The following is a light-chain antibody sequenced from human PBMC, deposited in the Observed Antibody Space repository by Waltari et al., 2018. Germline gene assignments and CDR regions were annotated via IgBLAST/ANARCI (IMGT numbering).Light chain of an antibody. CDR2: DVS. J-gene: IGLJ1*01. CDR3: SSYSRNGNPYV. CDR1: SSDVGDYNY. Sequence: QSALTQPASVSGSPGQSITISCTGTSSDVGDYNYVSWFQQHPGKAPKLIIYDVSNWPTGVSTRCSGSKSGNTASLTISGLQAEDEADYYCSSYSRNGNPYVFGTGTKVTVL. V-gene: IGLV2-14*01.